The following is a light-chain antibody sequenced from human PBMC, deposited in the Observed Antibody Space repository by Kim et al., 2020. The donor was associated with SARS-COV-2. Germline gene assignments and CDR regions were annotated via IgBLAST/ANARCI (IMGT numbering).Light chain of an antibody. Sequence: IVLTQSPGTLSLSPGEGATLSCRTSQSVSSNYLGWYQQKPGQGPRLLIYGASSRATGIPDRFSGSGSGTDFTLTISRLEPEDFAVYYCQVFGDPWTFGQGTKVDIK. CDR2: GAS. CDR1: QSVSSNY. J-gene: IGKJ1*01. V-gene: IGKV3-20*01. CDR3: QVFGDPWT.